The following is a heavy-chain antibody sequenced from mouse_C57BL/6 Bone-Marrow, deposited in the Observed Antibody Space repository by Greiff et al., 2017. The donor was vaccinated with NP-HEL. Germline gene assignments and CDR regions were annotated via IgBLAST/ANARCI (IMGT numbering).Heavy chain of an antibody. CDR2: IEPETGGT. CDR3: TKLGPAWFAY. CDR1: GYTFTDYE. V-gene: IGHV1-15*01. Sequence: QVQLKQSGAELVRPGASVTLSCKASGYTFTDYEMHWVKQTPVHGLEWIGAIEPETGGTAYNQKFKGKAILTADKSSSTAYMKLRSLTSEDSAVYYSTKLGPAWFAYWGQGTLVTVSA. J-gene: IGHJ3*01. D-gene: IGHD4-1*01.